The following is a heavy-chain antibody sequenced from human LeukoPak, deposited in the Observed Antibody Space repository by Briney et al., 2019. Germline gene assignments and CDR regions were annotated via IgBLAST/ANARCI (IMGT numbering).Heavy chain of an antibody. Sequence: ASVKVSCKASGYTFTNYYIHWVRQAPGQGLEWMGIINPSGGSTSYAQKFQGRVTMTRDTSTSTVYMELSSLRSEDTAVYYCARAPRGLYDAFDIWGQGTMVTVSS. CDR3: ARAPRGLYDAFDI. V-gene: IGHV1-46*01. CDR2: INPSGGST. D-gene: IGHD3-10*01. CDR1: GYTFTNYY. J-gene: IGHJ3*02.